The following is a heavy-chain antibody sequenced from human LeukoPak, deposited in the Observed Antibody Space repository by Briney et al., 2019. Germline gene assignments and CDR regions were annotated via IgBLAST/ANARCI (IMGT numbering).Heavy chain of an antibody. V-gene: IGHV3-21*01. D-gene: IGHD6-25*01. CDR2: ISSRSSYI. Sequence: GGSLRLSCAASGFPFSSYSMNWVRQAPGKGLEWVSSISSRSSYIYYADSVKGRFTIARDNAKDSLYLQMNRLRAEDRDVCHCATDLGGYQDDWGEGALVAVSS. J-gene: IGHJ4*02. CDR3: ATDLGGYQDD. CDR1: GFPFSSYS.